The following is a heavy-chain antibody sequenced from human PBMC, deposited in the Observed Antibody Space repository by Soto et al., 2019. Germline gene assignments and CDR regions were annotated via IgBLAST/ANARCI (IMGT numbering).Heavy chain of an antibody. V-gene: IGHV1-24*01. D-gene: IGHD1-7*01. CDR1: GYTLTELS. J-gene: IGHJ4*02. Sequence: ASVKVSCKVSGYTLTELSMHWVRQAPGKGLEWMGGFDPEDGETIYAQKFQGRVTMTEDTSTDTAYMELSSLRSEDTAVYYCATGLLLGITGTTDDYWGQGTLVTVSS. CDR2: FDPEDGET. CDR3: ATGLLLGITGTTDDY.